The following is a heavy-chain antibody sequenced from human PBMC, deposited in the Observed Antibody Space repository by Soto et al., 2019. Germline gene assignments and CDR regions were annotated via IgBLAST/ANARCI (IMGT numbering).Heavy chain of an antibody. CDR3: ATRGGSGSRWDYYSGMDV. CDR1: GYTLTELS. J-gene: IGHJ6*02. CDR2: FDPEDGET. D-gene: IGHD3-3*01. V-gene: IGHV1-24*01. Sequence: ASVKVSCKVSGYTLTELSMHWVRHAPGKGLEWMGGFDPEDGETIYAQKFQGRVTMTEDTSTDTAYMELSSLRSEDTAVYYCATRGGSGSRWDYYSGMDVWGQGTTVTVSS.